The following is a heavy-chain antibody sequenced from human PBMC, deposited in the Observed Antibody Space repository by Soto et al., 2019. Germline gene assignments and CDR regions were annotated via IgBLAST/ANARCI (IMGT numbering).Heavy chain of an antibody. Sequence: SETLSLTCAVYGGSFSGYYWTWIRQPPGTGLEWIGEINHSGSTYYNPSLKSRVTISVDTSKNQFSLKLSSVTAADTAVYYCARGGAELLWFGELLLWGQGTLVTVSS. CDR2: INHSGST. CDR1: GGSFSGYY. V-gene: IGHV4-34*01. J-gene: IGHJ4*02. D-gene: IGHD3-10*01. CDR3: ARGGAELLWFGELLL.